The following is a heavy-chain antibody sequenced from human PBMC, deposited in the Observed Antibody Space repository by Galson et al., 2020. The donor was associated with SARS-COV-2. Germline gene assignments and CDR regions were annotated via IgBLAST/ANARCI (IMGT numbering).Heavy chain of an antibody. CDR1: GDSVSGNSAT. CDR3: VRGDCSGDNCPLLFET. V-gene: IGHV6-1*01. J-gene: IGHJ5*02. CDR2: IYYRSKWYN. Sequence: SQTLSLTCVISGDSVSGNSATWNWIRQSPSRGLEWLGRIYYRSKWYNDYLESLKSRLTINADTSKNQFSLHLKSATPEDTAVYYCVRGDCSGDNCPLLFETWGQGTLVTVSS. D-gene: IGHD2-15*01.